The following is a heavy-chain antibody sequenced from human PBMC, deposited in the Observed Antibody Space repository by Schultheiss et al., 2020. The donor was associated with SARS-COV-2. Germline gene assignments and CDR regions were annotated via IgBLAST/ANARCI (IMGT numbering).Heavy chain of an antibody. CDR2: ISSSSSYI. V-gene: IGHV3-21*01. Sequence: GGSLRLSCAASGFTVSSNYMNWVRQAPGKGLEWVSSISSSSSYIYYADSVKGRFTISRDNAKNSLYLQMNSLRDEDTAVYYCARGLDITIFGVANWGQGTLVTVSS. CDR3: ARGLDITIFGVAN. D-gene: IGHD3-3*01. CDR1: GFTVSSNY. J-gene: IGHJ4*02.